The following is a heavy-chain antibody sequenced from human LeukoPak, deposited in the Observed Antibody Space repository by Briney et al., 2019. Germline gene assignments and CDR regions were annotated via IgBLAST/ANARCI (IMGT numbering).Heavy chain of an antibody. J-gene: IGHJ3*02. CDR2: HSYSGGA. V-gene: IGHV4-59*01. Sequence: SETLSLTCTVSGVSISNYYWNYFRQSPGKGLEWIGYHSYSGGANYNPSLESRVTISLDTSKNRFSLSLSSVTAADTAVYYCARGLIRGACDIWGEGTLAAVSS. CDR1: GVSISNYY. CDR3: ARGLIRGACDI. D-gene: IGHD3-16*01.